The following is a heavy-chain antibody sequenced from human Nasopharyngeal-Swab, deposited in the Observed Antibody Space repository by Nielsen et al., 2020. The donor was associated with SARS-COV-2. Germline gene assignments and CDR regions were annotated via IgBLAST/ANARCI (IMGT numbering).Heavy chain of an antibody. CDR2: ISGSGGST. D-gene: IGHD2-21*02. V-gene: IGHV3-23*01. J-gene: IGHJ4*02. CDR3: AKDLEPGVIVVVTAIRGYFDD. CDR1: GFTFRSYA. Sequence: GESLKISCAASGFTFRSYAMSWVRQAPGKGLEWVSSISGSGGSTYYADSVKGRFTISRDNSKNTLYLQMNSLRAEDTAVYYCAKDLEPGVIVVVTAIRGYFDDWGQGTLVTVSS.